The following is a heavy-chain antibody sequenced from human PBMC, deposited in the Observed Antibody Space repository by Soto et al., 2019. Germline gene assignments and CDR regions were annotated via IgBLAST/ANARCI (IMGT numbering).Heavy chain of an antibody. CDR3: AKENGYSSSWFEFDY. Sequence: EVQLLESGGGLVQPGGSLRLSCAASGFPFRSYAMSWVRQAPGTGLEWVSAISGSGGSTYYADSVKGRFTISRDNSKNTLYLQMNSLRAEDTAVYYCAKENGYSSSWFEFDYWGQGTLVTVSS. J-gene: IGHJ4*02. CDR2: ISGSGGST. D-gene: IGHD6-13*01. V-gene: IGHV3-23*01. CDR1: GFPFRSYA.